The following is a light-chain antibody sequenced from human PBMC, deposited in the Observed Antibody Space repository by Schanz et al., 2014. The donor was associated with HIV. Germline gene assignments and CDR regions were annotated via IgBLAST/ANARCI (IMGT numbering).Light chain of an antibody. CDR2: GAF. J-gene: IGKJ4*01. CDR3: QQRSNWPLLT. V-gene: IGKV3-15*01. Sequence: EIVMTQSPATLYVSPGERATLSCRASQSISNNLAWYQHKPGQAPRLLIYGAFTRATGIPVRFSGSGSGTDFTLTISRLEPEDFAVYYCQQRSNWPLLTFGGGTKVEIK. CDR1: QSISNN.